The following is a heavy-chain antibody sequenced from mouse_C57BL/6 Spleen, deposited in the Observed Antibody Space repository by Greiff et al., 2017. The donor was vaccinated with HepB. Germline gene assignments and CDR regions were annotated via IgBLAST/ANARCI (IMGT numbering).Heavy chain of an antibody. CDR3: ARWEYDRYYFDY. J-gene: IGHJ2*01. Sequence: VKLQESGPELVKPGASVKISCKASGYAFSSSWMNWVKQRPGKGLEWIGRIYPGDGDTNYNGKFKGKATLTADKSSSTAYMQLSSLTSEDSAVYFCARWEYDRYYFDYWGQGTTLTVSS. CDR2: IYPGDGDT. D-gene: IGHD2-14*01. V-gene: IGHV1-82*01. CDR1: GYAFSSSW.